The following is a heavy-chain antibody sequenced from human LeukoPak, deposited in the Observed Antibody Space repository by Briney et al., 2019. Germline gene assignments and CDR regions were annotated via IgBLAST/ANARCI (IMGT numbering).Heavy chain of an antibody. D-gene: IGHD6-13*01. CDR1: GFNFRTSW. J-gene: IGHJ4*02. CDR2: IRYDGTVK. Sequence: GGSLRLSCTASGFNFRTSWMSWVRQSPAKGLEFLANIRYDGTVKNYVDSVKGRFTISRDNPRNSMYLQMDSLRAEDTGLYYCARDPDSSSFDYWGQGALVTVSS. CDR3: ARDPDSSSFDY. V-gene: IGHV3-7*01.